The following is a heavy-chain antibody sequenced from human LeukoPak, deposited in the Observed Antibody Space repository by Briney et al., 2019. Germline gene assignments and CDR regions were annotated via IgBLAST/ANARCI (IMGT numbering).Heavy chain of an antibody. D-gene: IGHD3-16*01. CDR2: LSGSGGST. J-gene: IGHJ4*02. Sequence: GGSLRLSCAASGFTFRSYGMSWVRQAPGKGLEWVSSLSGSGGSTYYADSVKGRSTISRDNSKNTLFLHMNSLGAEDTAVYYCAKALGGYDFDYWGQGTLVTVSS. V-gene: IGHV3-23*01. CDR1: GFTFRSYG. CDR3: AKALGGYDFDY.